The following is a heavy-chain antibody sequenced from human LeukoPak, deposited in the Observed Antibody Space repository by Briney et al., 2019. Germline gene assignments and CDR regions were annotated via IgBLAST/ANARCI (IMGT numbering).Heavy chain of an antibody. Sequence: GGSLRLSCAASGFTFSSYDMHWVRQAPGKGLEWVAFIRYDGSNKYYADSVKGRFTISRDNSKNTLYLQMNSLRAEDTAVYYCAKDYRQLAYFDYWGQGTLVTVSS. J-gene: IGHJ4*02. CDR3: AKDYRQLAYFDY. CDR2: IRYDGSNK. D-gene: IGHD6-13*01. V-gene: IGHV3-30*02. CDR1: GFTFSSYD.